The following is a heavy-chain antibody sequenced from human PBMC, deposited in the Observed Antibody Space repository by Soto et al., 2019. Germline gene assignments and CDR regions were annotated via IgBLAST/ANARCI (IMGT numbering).Heavy chain of an antibody. CDR3: ARSSGDTAMVIY. V-gene: IGHV4-59*01. CDR1: GGSISSYY. CDR2: IYYSGST. D-gene: IGHD5-18*01. Sequence: PSETLSLTCTVSGGSISSYYWSWIRQPPGKGLEWIGYIYYSGSTNYNPSLKSRVTISVDTSKNQFSLKLSSVTAADTAVYYCARSSGDTAMVIYWGQGTLVTVSS. J-gene: IGHJ4*02.